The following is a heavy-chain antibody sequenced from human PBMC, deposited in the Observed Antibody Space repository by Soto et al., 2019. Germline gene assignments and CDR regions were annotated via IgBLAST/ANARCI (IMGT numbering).Heavy chain of an antibody. Sequence: LSLTCAASGFTFSSYAMHWVRQAPGKGLEWVAVISYDGSNKYYADSVKGRFTISRDNSKNTLYLQMNSLRAEDTAVYYCARAHCTNGVCSPFDYWGQGTLVTVSS. CDR3: ARAHCTNGVCSPFDY. V-gene: IGHV3-30-3*01. J-gene: IGHJ4*02. D-gene: IGHD2-8*01. CDR1: GFTFSSYA. CDR2: ISYDGSNK.